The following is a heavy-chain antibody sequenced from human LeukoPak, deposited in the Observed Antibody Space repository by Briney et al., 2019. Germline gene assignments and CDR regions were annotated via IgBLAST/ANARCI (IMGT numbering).Heavy chain of an antibody. J-gene: IGHJ6*02. CDR3: ARDEYCSSTSCYGRYYYYGMDV. Sequence: SVKVSCKASGYTFNNYAMNWVRQAPGQGLEWMGGIIPIFGTANYAQKFQGRVTITADESTSTAYMELSSLRSEDTAVYYCARDEYCSSTSCYGRYYYYGMDVWGQGTTVTVSS. V-gene: IGHV1-69*13. D-gene: IGHD2-2*01. CDR2: IIPIFGTA. CDR1: GYTFNNYA.